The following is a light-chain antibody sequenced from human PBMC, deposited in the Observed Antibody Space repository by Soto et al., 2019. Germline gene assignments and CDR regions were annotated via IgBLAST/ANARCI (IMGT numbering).Light chain of an antibody. Sequence: IQMTQSPSSLSASVGDRVTITCRASQSITNNLNWYQQKPGKAPKLLIYAASSLENGVPSSFSGSGSGTDFTLTISSLQPDDFAKYYCQQTYSAPYSFGQGTKLEIK. J-gene: IGKJ2*01. CDR2: AAS. CDR1: QSITNN. CDR3: QQTYSAPYS. V-gene: IGKV1-39*01.